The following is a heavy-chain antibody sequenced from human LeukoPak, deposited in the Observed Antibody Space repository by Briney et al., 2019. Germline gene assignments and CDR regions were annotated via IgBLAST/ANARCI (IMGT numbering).Heavy chain of an antibody. CDR1: GFTFSDYY. Sequence: GGSLRLSCAASGFTFSDYYMSWIRQAPGKGLEWVSYISSSGSTIYYADSVKGRFTIFRDNAKNSLYLQMNSLRAEDTAVYYCARPPEAAYDSSGYYLDYWGQGTLVTVSS. CDR3: ARPPEAAYDSSGYYLDY. D-gene: IGHD3-22*01. J-gene: IGHJ4*02. CDR2: ISSSGSTI. V-gene: IGHV3-11*01.